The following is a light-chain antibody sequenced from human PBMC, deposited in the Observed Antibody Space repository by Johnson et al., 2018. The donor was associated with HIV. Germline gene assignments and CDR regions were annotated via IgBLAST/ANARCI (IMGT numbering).Light chain of an antibody. CDR2: KNN. V-gene: IGLV1-51*02. CDR1: SCDIGNNY. Sequence: QSVLTQPPSVSAAPGQKVTISCSGNSCDIGNNYVSWYQVLPGTAPKLLIYKNNERPSGIPDRFSGSKSGTSAPLGITGLQTGDEADYYCGTWDTSLSAGGVFGTGTKVTVL. J-gene: IGLJ1*01. CDR3: GTWDTSLSAGGV.